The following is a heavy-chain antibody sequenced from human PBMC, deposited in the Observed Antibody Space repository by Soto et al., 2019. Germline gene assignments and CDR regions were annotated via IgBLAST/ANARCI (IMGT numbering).Heavy chain of an antibody. D-gene: IGHD3-9*01. V-gene: IGHV4-38-2*02. J-gene: IGHJ4*02. CDR2: IYHSGST. CDR3: ARDRGRYFDWLLPSYYFDY. Sequence: SETLSLTCAVSGYSISSGYYWGWIRQPPGKGLEWIGSIYHSGSTYYNPPLKSRVTISVDTSKNQFSLKLSSVTAADTAVYYCARDRGRYFDWLLPSYYFDYWGQGTLVTVSS. CDR1: GYSISSGYY.